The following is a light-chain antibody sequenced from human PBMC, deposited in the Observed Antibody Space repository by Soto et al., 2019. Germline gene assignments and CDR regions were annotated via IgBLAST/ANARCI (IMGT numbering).Light chain of an antibody. CDR2: GNS. V-gene: IGLV1-40*01. CDR3: QSYDNTLSGVV. Sequence: QSVLTQPPSVSGAPGQRVTISCTGSSSNIGAGYDVHWYLHHPGTAPKLLIFGNSHRPSGVPDRFSASKSGTSASLAITGLQAEDEADYYCQSYDNTLSGVVFGGGTKLTVL. CDR1: SSNIGAGYD. J-gene: IGLJ2*01.